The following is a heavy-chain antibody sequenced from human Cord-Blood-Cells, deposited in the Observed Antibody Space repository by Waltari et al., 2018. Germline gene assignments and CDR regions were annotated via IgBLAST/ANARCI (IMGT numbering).Heavy chain of an antibody. D-gene: IGHD6-13*01. CDR2: INHSGST. CDR3: ARWRYGSSWYFDY. V-gene: IGHV4-34*01. CDR1: GGSFSGYY. Sequence: QVHLQQWGAGLLQPSETLSLACAAYGGSFSGYYCSLPRQPPGKGLAWMGEINHSGSTNYNPSLKSRVTISVDTSKNQFSLKLSSVTAADTAVYYCARWRYGSSWYFDYWGQGTLVTVSS. J-gene: IGHJ4*02.